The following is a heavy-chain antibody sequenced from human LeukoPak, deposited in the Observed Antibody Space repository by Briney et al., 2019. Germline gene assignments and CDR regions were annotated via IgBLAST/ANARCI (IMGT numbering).Heavy chain of an antibody. CDR3: ARDYLWAFDF. CDR2: ISASSGNI. J-gene: IGHJ3*01. CDR1: GFTFSSYS. V-gene: IGHV3-48*01. D-gene: IGHD3-16*01. Sequence: GGSLRLSCAASGFTFSSYSLNWVRQAPGKGLEWVSYISASSGNIEYADSVKGRFTISRDNAKNSLYLQMNSLRAEDTAVYYCARDYLWAFDFWGQGTMVTVSS.